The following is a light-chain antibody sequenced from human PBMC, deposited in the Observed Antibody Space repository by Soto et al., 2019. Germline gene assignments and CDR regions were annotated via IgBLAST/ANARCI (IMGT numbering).Light chain of an antibody. CDR3: ATWDDSLNAAV. CDR1: NSNIGGNT. Sequence: QSALTQPPSASGTPGQRVTISCSGSNSNIGGNTVNWYQQLPGAAPKLLIYSNDQRPSGVPDRFSGSKFGTTASLAISGLQSEDEADYHCATWDDSLNAAVFXAGTKVTVL. J-gene: IGLJ1*01. V-gene: IGLV1-44*01. CDR2: SND.